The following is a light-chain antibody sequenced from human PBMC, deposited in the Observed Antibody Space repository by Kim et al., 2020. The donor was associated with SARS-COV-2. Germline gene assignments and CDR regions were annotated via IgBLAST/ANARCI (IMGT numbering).Light chain of an antibody. J-gene: IGKJ4*01. Sequence: SVSPGERATLSCRASQSASNKLAWYQQKPGQAPRLLIYGASTRATGIPARFSGSGSGTEFTLTISSLQPEDFAVYYCQHYNDWPLTFGGGTEVEI. CDR2: GAS. CDR1: QSASNK. CDR3: QHYNDWPLT. V-gene: IGKV3-15*01.